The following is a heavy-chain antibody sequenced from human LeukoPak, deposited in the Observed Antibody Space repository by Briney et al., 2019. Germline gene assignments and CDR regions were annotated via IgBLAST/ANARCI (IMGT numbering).Heavy chain of an antibody. D-gene: IGHD3-16*01. CDR1: GFTFSSYS. Sequence: PGGSLRPSCAASGFTFSSYSMNWVRQAPGKGLEWVSSISSSSSYIYYADSVKGRFTISRDNAKNSLYLQMNSLRAEDTAVYYCARESGGDFDYWGQGTLVTVSS. CDR3: ARESGGDFDY. J-gene: IGHJ4*02. V-gene: IGHV3-21*01. CDR2: ISSSSSYI.